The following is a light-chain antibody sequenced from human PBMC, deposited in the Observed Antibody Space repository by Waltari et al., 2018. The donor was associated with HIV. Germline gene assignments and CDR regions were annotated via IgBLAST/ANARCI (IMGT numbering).Light chain of an antibody. J-gene: IGLJ2*01. CDR1: STDVGLGNL. V-gene: IGLV2-23*01. Sequence: QSALTPPAPVSGSPGQSITISCTRTSTDVGLGNLVPWYQQYPGKAPKLMSYEGSKRPSGVSNRFSGSKSGNTASLTISGLQTEDEADYYCCSYAGSFVVFGGGTKLTVL. CDR2: EGS. CDR3: CSYAGSFVV.